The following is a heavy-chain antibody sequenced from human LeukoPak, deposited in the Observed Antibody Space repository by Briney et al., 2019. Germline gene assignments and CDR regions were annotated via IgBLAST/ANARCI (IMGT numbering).Heavy chain of an antibody. CDR2: IYYSGST. J-gene: IGHJ4*02. D-gene: IGHD6-19*01. V-gene: IGHV4-61*01. Sequence: PSETLSLTCTVSGGSVSSGSYYWSWIRQPPGKGLEWIGYIYYSGSTNYNPSLKSRVTISVDTSKNQFSLKLSSVTAADTAVYYCARGKGGWYRPFDYWGQGTLVTVSS. CDR3: ARGKGGWYRPFDY. CDR1: GGSVSSGSYY.